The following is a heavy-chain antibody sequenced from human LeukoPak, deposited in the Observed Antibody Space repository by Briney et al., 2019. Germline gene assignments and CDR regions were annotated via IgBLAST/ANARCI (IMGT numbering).Heavy chain of an antibody. Sequence: GGSLRLSCAASGFTVSSNYMSWVRQAPGKGLEWVSVIYSGGSTYYADSVKGRFTISRDNSKNTLCLQMNSLRAEDTAVYYCARVDDITTIDYWGQGTLVTVSS. CDR2: IYSGGST. CDR3: ARVDDITTIDY. V-gene: IGHV3-53*01. D-gene: IGHD4-11*01. J-gene: IGHJ4*02. CDR1: GFTVSSNY.